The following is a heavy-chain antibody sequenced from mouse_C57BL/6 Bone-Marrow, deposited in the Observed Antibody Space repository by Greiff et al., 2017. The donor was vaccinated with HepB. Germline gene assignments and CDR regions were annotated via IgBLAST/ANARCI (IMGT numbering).Heavy chain of an antibody. CDR3: ARYGPYYYAMDY. D-gene: IGHD1-1*01. CDR1: GYTFTSYG. V-gene: IGHV1-81*01. Sequence: VMLVESGAELARPGASVKLSCKASGYTFTSYGISWVKQRTGQGLEWIGEIYPRSGNTYYNEKFKGKATLTADKSSSTAYMELRSLTSEDSAVYFCARYGPYYYAMDYWGQGTSVTVSS. J-gene: IGHJ4*01. CDR2: IYPRSGNT.